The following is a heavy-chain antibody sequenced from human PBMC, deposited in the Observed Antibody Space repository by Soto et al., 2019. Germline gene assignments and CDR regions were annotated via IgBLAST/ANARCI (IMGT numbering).Heavy chain of an antibody. CDR2: INAGNGNT. J-gene: IGHJ6*02. CDR3: TRDGRRGYDMGV. Sequence: ASVKVSCKASGYTFTSYGIHWVRQAPGQRLEWTGWINAGNGNTKYSEKFQGRVTISRDNAKNSLYLQMTSLRDEDTGVYYCTRDGRRGYDMGVWGQGTTVTVSS. V-gene: IGHV1-3*01. CDR1: GYTFTSYG. D-gene: IGHD1-26*01.